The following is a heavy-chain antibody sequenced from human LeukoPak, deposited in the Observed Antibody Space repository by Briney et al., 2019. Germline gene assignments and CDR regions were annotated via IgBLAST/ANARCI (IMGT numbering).Heavy chain of an antibody. D-gene: IGHD1-26*01. CDR1: GFTFNGYG. V-gene: IGHV3-30*03. CDR2: ISYDGSNK. J-gene: IGHJ4*02. Sequence: GRSLRLSCAASGFTFNGYGMHWVRQAPGKGLEWVAVISYDGSNKYYADSVRGRFTISRDNSKDILYLQMNSLRAEDTAVYYCARDRSGTYLDYWGQGTLVTVSS. CDR3: ARDRSGTYLDY.